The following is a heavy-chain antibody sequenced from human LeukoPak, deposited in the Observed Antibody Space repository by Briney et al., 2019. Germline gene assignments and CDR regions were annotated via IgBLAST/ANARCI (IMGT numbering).Heavy chain of an antibody. V-gene: IGHV1-46*01. CDR2: INPSGGGT. CDR1: GYSFANYY. Sequence: GASVKVSCKASGYSFANYYIHWVRQAPGQGLESVGIINPSGGGTTYPQKFQGRVTMTRDTSISTAYMELSRLRSDDTAVYYCAAEPTAWGFGELLSYYYGMDVWGQGTTVTVSS. J-gene: IGHJ6*02. CDR3: AAEPTAWGFGELLSYYYGMDV. D-gene: IGHD3-10*01.